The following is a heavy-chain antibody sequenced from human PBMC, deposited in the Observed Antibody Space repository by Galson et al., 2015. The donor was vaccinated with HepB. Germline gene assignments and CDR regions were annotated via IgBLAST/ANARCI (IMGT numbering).Heavy chain of an antibody. CDR2: ISGDGGST. Sequence: SLRLSCAASGFIFSSYAMHWVRQAPGKGLEYVSAISGDGGSTYYASFVKGRFTISRDNSKNTLYLQMGGLRPEDMAVYYCASSAISSGWYGGSLEYWGQGTLVTVSS. CDR3: ASSAISSGWYGGSLEY. CDR1: GFIFSSYA. V-gene: IGHV3-64*01. D-gene: IGHD6-19*01. J-gene: IGHJ4*02.